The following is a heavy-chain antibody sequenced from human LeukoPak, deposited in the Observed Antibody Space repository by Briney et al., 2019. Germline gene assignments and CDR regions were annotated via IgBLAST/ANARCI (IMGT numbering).Heavy chain of an antibody. D-gene: IGHD3-22*01. CDR3: ARYYYDSSGYYAEYFQY. CDR2: INHSGGT. V-gene: IGHV4-39*02. J-gene: IGHJ1*01. CDR1: GGSISSGDYY. Sequence: SETLSLTCTVSGGSISSGDYYWSWIRQPPGKGLEWIGDINHSGGTNYNPSLKSRVTISIDTSKNHFSLKLSSVTAADTAVYYCARYYYDSSGYYAEYFQYWGQGTLVTVSS.